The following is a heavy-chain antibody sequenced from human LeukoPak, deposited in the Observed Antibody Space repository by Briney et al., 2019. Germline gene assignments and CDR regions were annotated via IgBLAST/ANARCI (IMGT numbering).Heavy chain of an antibody. Sequence: SEALSLTCTVSGGSISSYYWSWIRQPPGKGLEWIGYIYYSGSTNYNPSLKSRGTISVDTSNNQFSLKLTSVTAADTAVYYCARSGRGNSAGFDCWGQGTLVTVSS. V-gene: IGHV4-59*01. D-gene: IGHD3-10*01. CDR2: IYYSGST. CDR3: ARSGRGNSAGFDC. J-gene: IGHJ4*02. CDR1: GGSISSYY.